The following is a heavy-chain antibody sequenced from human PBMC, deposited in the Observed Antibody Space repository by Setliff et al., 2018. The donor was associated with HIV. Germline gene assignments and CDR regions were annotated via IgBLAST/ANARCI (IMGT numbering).Heavy chain of an antibody. D-gene: IGHD3-22*01. J-gene: IGHJ1*01. V-gene: IGHV1-8*03. CDR2: LNPKSGDT. CDR1: GYTFTSYD. CDR3: ATPMFPNYHDNSVLID. Sequence: GASVKVSCKTSGYTFTSYDVHWVRQATGQGLEWMGYLNPKSGDTGSAQRFQDRLTITADTSVSTAYLELGSLRSDDTAVYYCATPMFPNYHDNSVLIDWGQGTLVTVS.